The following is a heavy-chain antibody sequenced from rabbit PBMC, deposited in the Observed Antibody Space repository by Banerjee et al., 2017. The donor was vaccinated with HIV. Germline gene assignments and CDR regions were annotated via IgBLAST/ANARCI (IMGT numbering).Heavy chain of an antibody. V-gene: IGHV1S40*01. J-gene: IGHJ3*01. D-gene: IGHD4-1*01. CDR1: GFSFSSNA. CDR2: IYADSSGST. CDR3: ARNDFSSAWGADL. Sequence: QSLEESGGDLVKPGASLTLTCTASGFSFSSNAMCWVRQAPGKGLEWIACIYADSSGSTYYASWAKGRFTISKTSSTTVTLQMTSLTAADTATYFCARNDFSSAWGADLWGQGTLVTVS.